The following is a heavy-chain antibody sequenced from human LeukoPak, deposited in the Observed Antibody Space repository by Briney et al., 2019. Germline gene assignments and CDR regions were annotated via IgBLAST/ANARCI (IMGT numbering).Heavy chain of an antibody. Sequence: GGSLRLSCAASGFTFSSYSMNWVRQAPGKGLEWVSSISSSSSYIYYAGSVKGRFTISRDNAKNSLYLQMNSLRAEDTAVYYCARVVPAVAGSRWFDPWGQGTLVTVSS. V-gene: IGHV3-21*01. J-gene: IGHJ5*02. CDR2: ISSSSSYI. CDR3: ARVVPAVAGSRWFDP. D-gene: IGHD6-19*01. CDR1: GFTFSSYS.